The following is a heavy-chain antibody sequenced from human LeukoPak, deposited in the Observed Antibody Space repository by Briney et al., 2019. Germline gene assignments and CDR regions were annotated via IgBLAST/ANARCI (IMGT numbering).Heavy chain of an antibody. CDR1: GFTFSSYG. D-gene: IGHD3-22*01. CDR2: IWYDGSNK. Sequence: GGSLRLSCAASGFTFSSYGMHWVRQAPGKGLEWVAVIWYDGSNKYYADSVKGRFTISRDNSKNTLYLQMNSLRAEDTAVYYCARDPGGGTMIVVDYFDYWGQGTLVTVCS. CDR3: ARDPGGGTMIVVDYFDY. J-gene: IGHJ4*02. V-gene: IGHV3-33*01.